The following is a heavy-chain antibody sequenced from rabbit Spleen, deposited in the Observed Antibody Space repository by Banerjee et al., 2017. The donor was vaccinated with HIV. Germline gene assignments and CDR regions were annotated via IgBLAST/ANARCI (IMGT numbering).Heavy chain of an antibody. J-gene: IGHJ4*01. Sequence: QEQLVESGGGLVKPEGSLKLSCTASGFSFSNKAVMCWVRQAPGKGLEWIACINAITGKAVYASWAKGRFTFSKTSSTTATLQMTSLTAADTATYFCARDVVGYAGVTYGYGTGFKLWGPCSLVTVS. CDR1: GFSFSNKAV. V-gene: IGHV1S45*01. CDR3: ARDVVGYAGVTYGYGTGFKL. CDR2: INAITGKA. D-gene: IGHD4-2*01.